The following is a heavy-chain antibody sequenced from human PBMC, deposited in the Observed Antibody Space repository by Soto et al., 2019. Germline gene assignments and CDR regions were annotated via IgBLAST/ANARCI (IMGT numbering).Heavy chain of an antibody. CDR3: AKVYCSSTSCPSDY. Sequence: PGGSLRLSCAASGFTFSSYGMHWVRQAPGKGLEWVAVICGDGSNKYYADSVKGRFTISRDNSKNTLYLQMNSLRAEDTAVYYCAKVYCSSTSCPSDYWGQGTLVTVSS. J-gene: IGHJ4*02. V-gene: IGHV3-33*06. CDR2: ICGDGSNK. CDR1: GFTFSSYG. D-gene: IGHD2-2*01.